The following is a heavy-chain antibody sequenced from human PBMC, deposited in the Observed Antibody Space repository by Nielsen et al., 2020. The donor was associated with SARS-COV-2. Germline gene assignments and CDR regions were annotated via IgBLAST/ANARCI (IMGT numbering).Heavy chain of an antibody. V-gene: IGHV3-30*18. J-gene: IGHJ6*02. CDR2: ISYDGSNK. CDR1: GFTFSSYG. Sequence: GESLKISCAASGFTFSSYGMHWVRQAPGKGLEWVAVISYDGSNKYCADSVKGRFTISRDNSKNTLYLQMNSLRAEDTAVYYCAKDLGPGYVAAAMLGYYYYYGMDVWGQGTSVTVSS. CDR3: AKDLGPGYVAAAMLGYYYYYGMDV. D-gene: IGHD2-2*01.